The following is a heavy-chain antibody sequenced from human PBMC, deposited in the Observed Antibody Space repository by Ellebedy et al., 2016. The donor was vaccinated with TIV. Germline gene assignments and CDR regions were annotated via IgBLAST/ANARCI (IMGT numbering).Heavy chain of an antibody. D-gene: IGHD3-16*01. CDR2: MNPNSGNT. J-gene: IGHJ3*02. CDR1: GYTFTRYD. V-gene: IGHV1-8*01. CDR3: ATTDPWGKVEGAFDI. Sequence: ASVKVSCXASGYTFTRYDINWVRQATGQGLEWMGWMNPNSGNTGYAQKFQGRVTMTRNTSISTAYMELGSLRSEDTAIYYCATTDPWGKVEGAFDIWGQGTMVTVSS.